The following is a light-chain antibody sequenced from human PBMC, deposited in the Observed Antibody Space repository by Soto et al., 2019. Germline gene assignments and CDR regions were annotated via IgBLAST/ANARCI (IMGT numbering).Light chain of an antibody. CDR1: SSDVGSFNL. CDR3: CSYAGSNTLL. J-gene: IGLJ2*01. CDR2: ESS. Sequence: QSALTQPASVPGSPGQSITISCTGTSSDVGSFNLVSWYQQYPGKAPKLMIYESSKRPSGVFNRFSGSKSGNTASLTISGLQAEDEADYYCCSYAGSNTLLFGGGTKLTVL. V-gene: IGLV2-23*01.